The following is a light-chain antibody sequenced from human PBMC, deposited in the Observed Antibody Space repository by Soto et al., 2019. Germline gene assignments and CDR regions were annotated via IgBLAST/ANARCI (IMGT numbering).Light chain of an antibody. CDR3: CSYAGTYTYV. Sequence: QSALTQPRSVSGSPGQSVTISCTGTSSDVGGYYFVSWYQQNPGKAPKLMIYDVNKRPSGVPDRFSGSKSGNTASLTISGLHPEDESDYYCCSYAGTYTYVFGTGTKLTVL. CDR1: SSDVGGYYF. CDR2: DVN. J-gene: IGLJ1*01. V-gene: IGLV2-11*01.